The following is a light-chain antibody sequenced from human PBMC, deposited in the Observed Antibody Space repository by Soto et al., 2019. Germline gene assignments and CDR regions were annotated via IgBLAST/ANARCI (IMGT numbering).Light chain of an antibody. CDR2: AAS. CDR3: QQDYSYPIT. Sequence: AVQMTQSPSSLSASVGDRVTITCRASQGIRNDLAWYQMKPGKAPKLLIYAASSLQTGVPSRFSGTGSGTDFTLTISSLQPEDVATYYCQQDYSYPITFGQGTRLEIK. CDR1: QGIRND. J-gene: IGKJ5*01. V-gene: IGKV1-6*01.